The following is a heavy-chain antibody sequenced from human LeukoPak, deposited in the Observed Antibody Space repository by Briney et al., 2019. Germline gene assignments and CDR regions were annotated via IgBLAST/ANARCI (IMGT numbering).Heavy chain of an antibody. V-gene: IGHV1-18*01. D-gene: IGHD3-22*01. Sequence: ASVKVSCKASGYTFTSYGISWVRQAPGQGLEWMGWISASNGNTNYAQKLQGRVTMTTDTSTSTAYMELRSLRSDDTAVYYCARDLPTYYYDSCGYYYPHDAFDLWGQGTTVTVSS. CDR2: ISASNGNT. J-gene: IGHJ3*01. CDR3: ARDLPTYYYDSCGYYYPHDAFDL. CDR1: GYTFTSYG.